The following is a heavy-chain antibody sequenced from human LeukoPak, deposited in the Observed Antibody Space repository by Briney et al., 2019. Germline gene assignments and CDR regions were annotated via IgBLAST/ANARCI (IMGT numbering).Heavy chain of an antibody. CDR2: ISAGGDRT. Sequence: GGSLRLFCAASGFTFSTYAMSWVRLAPGKGLEWVSIISAGGDRTDYADSVKGRFTISRDSSKSMVYLQMNSLRVEDTAVYYCAKDSETTCRFDYWGQGTLVTVSS. V-gene: IGHV3-23*01. D-gene: IGHD1-1*01. J-gene: IGHJ4*02. CDR3: AKDSETTCRFDY. CDR1: GFTFSTYA.